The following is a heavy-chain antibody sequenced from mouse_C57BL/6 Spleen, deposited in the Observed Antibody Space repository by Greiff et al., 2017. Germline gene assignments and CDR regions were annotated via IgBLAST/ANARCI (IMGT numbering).Heavy chain of an antibody. CDR1: GYTFTSYW. D-gene: IGHD1-1*01. J-gene: IGHJ1*03. CDR3: GSINTVVAYDV. Sequence: QVQLQQPGAELVRPGTSVKLSCKASGYTFTSYWMHWVKQRPGQGLEWIGVIDPSDSYTNYNQKFKGKATLTVDTSSSTAYMQLSSLTSEDSAVYYCGSINTVVAYDVWGTGTTVTVSS. CDR2: IDPSDSYT. V-gene: IGHV1-59*01.